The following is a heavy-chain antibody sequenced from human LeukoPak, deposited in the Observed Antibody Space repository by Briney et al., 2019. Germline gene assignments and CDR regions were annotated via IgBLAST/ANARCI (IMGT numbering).Heavy chain of an antibody. CDR1: GYTFTSYY. CDR3: ARKIAAPNKGFDY. CDR2: INPSGGST. J-gene: IGHJ4*02. Sequence: SVKVSCKASGYTFTSYYMHWVRQAPGQGLEWMGIINPSGGSTSYAQKFQGRVTMTRDTSTSTAYMELSSLRSEDTAVYYCARKIAAPNKGFDYWGQGTLVTVSS. D-gene: IGHD6-6*01. V-gene: IGHV1-46*01.